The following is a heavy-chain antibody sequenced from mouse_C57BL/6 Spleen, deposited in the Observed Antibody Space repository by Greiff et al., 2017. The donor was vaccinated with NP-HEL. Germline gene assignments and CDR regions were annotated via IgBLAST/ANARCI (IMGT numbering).Heavy chain of an antibody. V-gene: IGHV5-4*01. CDR2: ISDGGSYT. Sequence: EVKLMESGGGLVKPGGSLKLSCAASGFTFSSYAMSWVRQTPEKRLEWVATISDGGSYTYYPDNVKGRFTISRDNAKNNLYLQMSHLKSEDTAMYYCARDPRLLDYWGQGTTLTVSS. CDR1: GFTFSSYA. CDR3: ARDPRLLDY. J-gene: IGHJ2*01.